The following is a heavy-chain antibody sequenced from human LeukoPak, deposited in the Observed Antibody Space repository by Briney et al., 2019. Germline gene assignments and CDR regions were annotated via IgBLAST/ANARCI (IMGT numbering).Heavy chain of an antibody. CDR3: ASGNSGSYPIFHY. V-gene: IGHV1-2*02. J-gene: IGHJ4*02. CDR1: GYTFTGYY. Sequence: ASVKVSCKASGYTFTGYYMHWVRQAPGHGLEWMGWINPNSGGTNYAQKFEGRVTMTRDTSITTAYMELSRLRSDDTAVYYCASGNSGSYPIFHYWGQGTLVTVSS. CDR2: INPNSGGT. D-gene: IGHD1-26*01.